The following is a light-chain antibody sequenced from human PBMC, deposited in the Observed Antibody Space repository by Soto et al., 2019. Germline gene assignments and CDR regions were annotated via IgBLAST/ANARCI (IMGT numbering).Light chain of an antibody. V-gene: IGKV1-5*01. CDR3: QQYNSYSPT. CDR2: DAS. J-gene: IGKJ1*01. CDR1: QRINTW. Sequence: DIQMTQSPSTLSSSVGDRVTITCRASQRINTWLAWYQQKPGKAPKFLIYDASSLESGVPSRFSGSGSGTEFTLTISSLQPDDFATYYCQQYNSYSPTFGQGTKVDIK.